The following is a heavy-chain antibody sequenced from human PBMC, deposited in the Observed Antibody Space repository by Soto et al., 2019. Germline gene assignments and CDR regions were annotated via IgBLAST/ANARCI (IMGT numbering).Heavy chain of an antibody. V-gene: IGHV4-34*01. CDR1: GGSFSNNY. CDR2: ISPSGTT. CDR3: ATSLWFGTQPEI. Sequence: SETLSLTCAVYGGSFSNNYWTWFRQPPGKGLEWIGEISPSGTTKYIPSLKSRGTISVDTSRKQFFLKVTSVSAADAAVYYCATSLWFGTQPEIWGPGTLVTVSS. J-gene: IGHJ4*02. D-gene: IGHD3-10*01.